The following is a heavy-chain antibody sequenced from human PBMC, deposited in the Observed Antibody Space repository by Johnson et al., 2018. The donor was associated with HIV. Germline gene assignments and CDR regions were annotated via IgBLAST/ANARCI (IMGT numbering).Heavy chain of an antibody. V-gene: IGHV3-9*01. Sequence: VQLVESGGGVVQPGRSLRLSCAASGFTFDDYAMHWVRQAPGKGLEWVSGISWNSGSIGYADSVKGRFTISRDNAKNSLYLQMNSLRAEDTALYYCAKVQLVRTFDAFDVWGQGTMVTASS. CDR1: GFTFDDYA. D-gene: IGHD6-13*01. CDR2: ISWNSGSI. CDR3: AKVQLVRTFDAFDV. J-gene: IGHJ3*01.